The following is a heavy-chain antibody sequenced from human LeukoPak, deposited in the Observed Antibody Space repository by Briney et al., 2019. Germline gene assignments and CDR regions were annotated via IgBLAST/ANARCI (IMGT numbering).Heavy chain of an antibody. Sequence: ASEKVSCKASGYTFTSYDINWVRQATGQGLGWMGWMNPNSGNTGYAQKFQGRVTMTRNISISTAYMELSSLRSEDTAVYYCARGGRSGWENWFDPWGQGTLVTVSS. D-gene: IGHD6-19*01. CDR1: GYTFTSYD. CDR2: MNPNSGNT. J-gene: IGHJ5*02. V-gene: IGHV1-8*01. CDR3: ARGGRSGWENWFDP.